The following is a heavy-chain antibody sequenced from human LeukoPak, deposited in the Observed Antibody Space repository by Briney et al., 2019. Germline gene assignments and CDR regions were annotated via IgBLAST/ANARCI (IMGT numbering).Heavy chain of an antibody. CDR1: GGSISSYY. Sequence: SETLSLTCTVSGGSISSYYWTWIRQAPGKGLECIGYIYYSGITNYNPSLKSRVTMSVDTSTNQFSLKLSSVTAADTAVYYCASLSASYYGTYYFDFWGQGSLATVSS. CDR2: IYYSGIT. D-gene: IGHD1-26*01. V-gene: IGHV4-59*01. CDR3: ASLSASYYGTYYFDF. J-gene: IGHJ4*02.